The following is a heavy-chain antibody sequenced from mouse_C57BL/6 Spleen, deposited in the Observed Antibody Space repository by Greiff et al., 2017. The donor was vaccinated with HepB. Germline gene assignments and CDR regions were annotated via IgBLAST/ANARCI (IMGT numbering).Heavy chain of an antibody. D-gene: IGHD2-4*01. CDR3: ARGEIYYDYDGGTFATY. Sequence: VQLQQSGAELVKPGASVKISCKASGYTFTDYYINWVKQRPGQGLEWIGKIGPGSGSTYYNEKFKGKATLTADKSSSTAYMQRSSLTSEDSAVYFCARGEIYYDYDGGTFATYWGQGTLVTVSA. CDR2: IGPGSGST. V-gene: IGHV1-77*01. CDR1: GYTFTDYY. J-gene: IGHJ3*01.